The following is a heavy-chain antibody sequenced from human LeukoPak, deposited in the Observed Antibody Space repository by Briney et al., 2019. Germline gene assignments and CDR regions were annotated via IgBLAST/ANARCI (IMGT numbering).Heavy chain of an antibody. CDR2: IYYSGST. J-gene: IGHJ4*02. CDR1: GGSISSYY. Sequence: SETLSLTCTVSGGSISSYYWSWIRQPPGKGLEWIGYIYYSGSTNYNPSLKSRVTISVDTSKNQFSLKLSSVTAADTAVYCCARVGWLQFGYFDYWGQGTLVTVSS. CDR3: ARVGWLQFGYFDY. D-gene: IGHD5-24*01. V-gene: IGHV4-59*01.